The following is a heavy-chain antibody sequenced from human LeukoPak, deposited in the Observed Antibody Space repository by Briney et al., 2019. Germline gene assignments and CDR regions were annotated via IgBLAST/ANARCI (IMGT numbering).Heavy chain of an antibody. CDR2: IYSDYSGST. V-gene: IGHV4-59*01. J-gene: IGHJ4*02. D-gene: IGHD5-24*01. CDR1: GGSISSYY. CDR3: LRDKGDETRPSSERFDY. Sequence: ASETLSLTCTVSGGSISSYYWSWIRQPPGKGLEWIGYIYSDYSGSTKYNPSLESRVAISVDTSKNQFSLRLSSETAADTAVYFCLRDKGDETRPSSERFDYWGQGALVTVSS.